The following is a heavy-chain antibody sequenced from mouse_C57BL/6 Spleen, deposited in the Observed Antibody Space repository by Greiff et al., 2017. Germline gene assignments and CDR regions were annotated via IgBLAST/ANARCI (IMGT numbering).Heavy chain of an antibody. V-gene: IGHV1-55*01. CDR3: ARSDFYGYGRYYAMDY. J-gene: IGHJ4*01. D-gene: IGHD1-1*01. CDR2: IYPGSGST. Sequence: QVQLQQPGAELVKPGASVKMSCKASGYTFTSYWITWVKQRPGQGLEWIGDIYPGSGSTNYNEKFKSKATLTVDTSSSTAYMQLSSLTSEDSAVYYCARSDFYGYGRYYAMDYWGQGTSVTVSS. CDR1: GYTFTSYW.